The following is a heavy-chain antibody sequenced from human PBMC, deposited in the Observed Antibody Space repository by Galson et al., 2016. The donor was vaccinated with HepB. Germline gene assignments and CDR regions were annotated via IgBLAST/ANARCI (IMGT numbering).Heavy chain of an antibody. D-gene: IGHD1-26*01. V-gene: IGHV3-23*01. CDR3: AKGTTRLGDN. CDR1: GFAFSVYG. Sequence: SLRLSCAASGFAFSVYGMTWVRQAPRKGLEWVAAISTSGGGTDYADSVKGRFTISRDNSKNMLYLQMNSLRVGDTALYYCAKGTTRLGDNWGQGILVTVSS. CDR2: ISTSGGGT. J-gene: IGHJ4*02.